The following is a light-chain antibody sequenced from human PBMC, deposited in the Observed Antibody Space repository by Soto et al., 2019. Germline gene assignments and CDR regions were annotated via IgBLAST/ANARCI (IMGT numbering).Light chain of an antibody. J-gene: IGKJ2*01. CDR3: QRYASYPYT. CDR2: DAY. V-gene: IGKV1-5*01. CDR1: QSIQTG. Sequence: DIQMTKSPSTLSASVGDRVTISCRASQSIQTGLAGYQQKPGQAPNIRIFDAYALAVGVSSRCSGSGSGAEFTLTISVLKADDFATYYCQRYASYPYTIGRGTRLEIK.